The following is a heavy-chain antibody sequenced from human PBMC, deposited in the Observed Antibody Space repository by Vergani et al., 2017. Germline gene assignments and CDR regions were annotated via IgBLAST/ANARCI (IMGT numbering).Heavy chain of an antibody. CDR2: ISYDGTQK. CDR3: ARGFHMIVVVTPVDP. D-gene: IGHD3-22*01. V-gene: IGHV3-30*03. J-gene: IGHJ5*02. CDR1: GFTSSYYG. Sequence: QVHLVESGGGVVQPGRSLRLSCVVSGFTSSYYGMHWVRQAPGKGLEWVAVISYDGTQKYYADSVKGRFTISRDNSKSTLYLQMNSLRTEDTAVYYCARGFHMIVVVTPVDPWGQGTLVTVSS.